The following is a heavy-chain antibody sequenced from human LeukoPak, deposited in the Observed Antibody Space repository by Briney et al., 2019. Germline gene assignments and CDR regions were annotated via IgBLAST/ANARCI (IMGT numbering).Heavy chain of an antibody. V-gene: IGHV1-2*02. CDR2: INPNSGGT. Sequence: ASVKVSCKASGNTFTGYYMHWVRQAPGQGLEWMGWINPNSGGTNYAQKFQGRVTMTRDTSISTAYMELSRLRSDDTAVYYCARVRIVGATAYFDYWGQGTLVTVSS. J-gene: IGHJ4*02. D-gene: IGHD1-26*01. CDR3: ARVRIVGATAYFDY. CDR1: GNTFTGYY.